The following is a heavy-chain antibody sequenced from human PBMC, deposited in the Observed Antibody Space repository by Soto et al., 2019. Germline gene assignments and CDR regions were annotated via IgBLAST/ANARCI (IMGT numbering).Heavy chain of an antibody. V-gene: IGHV3-74*01. J-gene: IGHJ4*02. CDR2: INSDGSST. Sequence: EVQLVESGGGLVQPGGSLRVSCAASGFTFSSYWMHWVRQAPGKGLVWVSRINSDGSSTSYADSVKGRFTISRDNAKNTLYLPMNRLRAADTAIYYCARRGAVAGLHYWGQGTLVTVSS. D-gene: IGHD6-19*01. CDR3: ARRGAVAGLHY. CDR1: GFTFSSYW.